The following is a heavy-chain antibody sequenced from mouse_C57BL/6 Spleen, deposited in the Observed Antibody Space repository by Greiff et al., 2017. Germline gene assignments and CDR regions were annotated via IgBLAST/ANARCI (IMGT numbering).Heavy chain of an antibody. J-gene: IGHJ4*01. CDR1: GFTFSSYA. V-gene: IGHV5-4*01. D-gene: IGHD1-1*01. Sequence: DVMLVESGGGLVKPGGSLKLSCAASGFTFSSYAMSWVRQTPEKRLEWVATISDGGSYTYYPDNVKGRFTISRDNSKNNLYLQMSHLKSEDIAMYYCARDPGSSPYYAMDYWGQGTSVTVAS. CDR2: ISDGGSYT. CDR3: ARDPGSSPYYAMDY.